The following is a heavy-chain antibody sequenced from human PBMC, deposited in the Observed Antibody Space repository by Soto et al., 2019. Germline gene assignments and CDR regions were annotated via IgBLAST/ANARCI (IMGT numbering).Heavy chain of an antibody. D-gene: IGHD2-15*01. CDR3: ARMGRPPVGCSGGSCYPTASVDY. Sequence: PGGSLRLSCAASGFTFSSYAMSWVRQAPGKGLEWVAVIWYDRSNKYYADSVKGRFTISRDNPKNTLYLQMNSLRAEDTAVYYCARMGRPPVGCSGGSCYPTASVDYWGQGTLVTVSS. J-gene: IGHJ4*02. CDR1: GFTFSSYA. CDR2: IWYDRSNK. V-gene: IGHV3-33*08.